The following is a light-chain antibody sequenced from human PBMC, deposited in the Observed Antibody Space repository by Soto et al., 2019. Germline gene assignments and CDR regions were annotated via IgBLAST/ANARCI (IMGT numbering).Light chain of an antibody. Sequence: DIQMTQSPYSLSASLGDRFTITCLASQSISSYLNWYQQKPGKAPKLLIYAASSLQSGVPSRFSGSGSGTDFTLTISSLQPEDVATYYCQKYNSAPRTFGQGTRLEIK. V-gene: IGKV1-39*01. CDR1: QSISSY. CDR2: AAS. CDR3: QKYNSAPRT. J-gene: IGKJ5*01.